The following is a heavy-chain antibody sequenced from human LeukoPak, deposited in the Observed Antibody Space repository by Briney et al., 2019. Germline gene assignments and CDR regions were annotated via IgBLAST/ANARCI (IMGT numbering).Heavy chain of an antibody. CDR1: GGTFSSYA. CDR3: AIGDRGVMKGAFDI. CDR2: IIPIFGIA. D-gene: IGHD2-21*02. J-gene: IGHJ3*02. V-gene: IGHV1-69*04. Sequence: GASVKVSCKASGGTFSSYAISRVRQAPGQGLEWMGRIIPIFGIANYAQKFQGRVTITADKSTSTAYMELSSLRSEDTAVYYCAIGDRGVMKGAFDIWGQGTMVTVSS.